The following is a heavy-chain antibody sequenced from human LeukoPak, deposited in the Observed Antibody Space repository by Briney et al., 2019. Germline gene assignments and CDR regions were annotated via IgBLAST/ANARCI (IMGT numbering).Heavy chain of an antibody. J-gene: IGHJ3*02. D-gene: IGHD3-10*01. V-gene: IGHV3-30*02. CDR2: IQYDGSNK. CDR3: AKGERVLLWFGELLYHYDAFDI. Sequence: GGSLRLSCAASGFTFSSYGMHWVRQAPGKGLEWVAFIQYDGSNKYYADSVKGRFTISRDNSKNTLYLQMNSLRAEDTAVYYCAKGERVLLWFGELLYHYDAFDIWGQGTMVTVSS. CDR1: GFTFSSYG.